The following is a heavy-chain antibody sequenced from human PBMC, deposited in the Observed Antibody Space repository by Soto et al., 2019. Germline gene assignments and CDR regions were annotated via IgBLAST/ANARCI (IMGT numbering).Heavy chain of an antibody. CDR1: GDTFTNFD. J-gene: IGHJ4*02. Sequence: QVQLVQPGAEVRKPGASVRVSCEPSGDTFTNFDLNWVRQASGQGLEWIGWMRADSGASGHARKFQGRVSLTRDTSRSTAYMELSSLTAEDTATFYCARSNYGQGVKVWGRGTLVFVSS. CDR2: MRADSGAS. D-gene: IGHD3-10*01. V-gene: IGHV1-8*02. CDR3: ARSNYGQGVKV.